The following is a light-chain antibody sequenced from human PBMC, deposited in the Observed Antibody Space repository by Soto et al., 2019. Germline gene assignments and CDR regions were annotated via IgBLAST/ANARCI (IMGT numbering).Light chain of an antibody. CDR2: DVS. Sequence: QSVLTQPASVSGSPGQSITMSCTGTSSDVGGYSYVSWYQQHPGKAPKLMIYDVSNRPSGVSNRFSGSKSGNTASLTISGLQSEDEADYYCSSYTSSSTQVFGTGTRSPS. J-gene: IGLJ1*01. CDR1: SSDVGGYSY. V-gene: IGLV2-14*01. CDR3: SSYTSSSTQV.